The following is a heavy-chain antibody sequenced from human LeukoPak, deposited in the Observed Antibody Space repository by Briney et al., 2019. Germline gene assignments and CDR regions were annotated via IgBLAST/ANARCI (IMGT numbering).Heavy chain of an antibody. V-gene: IGHV3-30*02. CDR1: GFTFSSYG. Sequence: AGGSLRLSSAASGFTFSSYGVHWVRQAPGKGLEWVTFIRSDGSKKYYGDSVKGRFTISRDNSKNTVYLQMNSLRPEDTAVYYCAKGSSRDGFNLYYWGQGTLVTVSS. D-gene: IGHD5-24*01. CDR3: AKGSSRDGFNLYY. CDR2: IRSDGSKK. J-gene: IGHJ4*02.